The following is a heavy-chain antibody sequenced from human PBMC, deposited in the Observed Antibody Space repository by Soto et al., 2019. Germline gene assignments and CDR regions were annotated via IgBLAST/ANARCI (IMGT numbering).Heavy chain of an antibody. CDR1: GFTFSSYA. J-gene: IGHJ4*02. CDR2: ISYDGSNK. CDR3: ARDLTYYDSSGFDY. V-gene: IGHV3-30-3*01. D-gene: IGHD3-22*01. Sequence: GGSLRLSCAASGFTFSSYAMHWVRQAPGKGLEWVAVISYDGSNKYYADSVKGRFTISRDNSKNTLYLQMNSLRAEDTAVYYCARDLTYYDSSGFDYWGQGTLVTVSS.